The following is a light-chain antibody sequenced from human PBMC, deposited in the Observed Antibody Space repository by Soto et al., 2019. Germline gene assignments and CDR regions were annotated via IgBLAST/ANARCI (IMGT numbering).Light chain of an antibody. CDR3: QQFYSSPLT. CDR2: WAS. Sequence: DILMTQSPASLSASLGERAARNCKSSQSLLFSSNKKNYLAWYQQRPGQPPKLLIYWASSRESGVPDRFTGSGSGTDFTLSISSLQAEDVAVYYCQQFYSSPLTFGGGTKVDI. CDR1: QSLLFSSNKKNY. V-gene: IGKV4-1*01. J-gene: IGKJ4*01.